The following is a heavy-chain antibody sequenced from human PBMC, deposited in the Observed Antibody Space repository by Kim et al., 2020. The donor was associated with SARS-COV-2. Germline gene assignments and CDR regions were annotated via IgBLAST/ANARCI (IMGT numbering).Heavy chain of an antibody. V-gene: IGHV4-4*02. D-gene: IGHD5-12*01. CDR2: IYHSGST. Sequence: SETLSLTCAVSGGSISSSNWWSWVRQPPGKGLEWIGEIYHSGSTNYNPSLEGRVTISVDKSKNQFSLRLSSVTAADTAVYFCARVQEATISPFDYWGRGTLVTVSS. CDR1: GGSISSSNW. CDR3: ARVQEATISPFDY. J-gene: IGHJ4*02.